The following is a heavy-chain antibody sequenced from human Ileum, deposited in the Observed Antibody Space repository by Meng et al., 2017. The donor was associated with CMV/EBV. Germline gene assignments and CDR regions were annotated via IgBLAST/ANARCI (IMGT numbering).Heavy chain of an antibody. V-gene: IGHV1-69*12. Sequence: HVHTGQSGAEASKPGSSGKVSCKASGGSLNSFSITWVRQAPGQGLGWIGGILPVFNISYYEQSFQGRIIITADESTSTDYMEVGGLRPEDTAMYYCANEEDTSMVGVNWFDPWGQGTLVTVSS. J-gene: IGHJ5*02. CDR3: ANEEDTSMVGVNWFDP. CDR2: ILPVFNIS. D-gene: IGHD5-18*01. CDR1: GGSLNSFS.